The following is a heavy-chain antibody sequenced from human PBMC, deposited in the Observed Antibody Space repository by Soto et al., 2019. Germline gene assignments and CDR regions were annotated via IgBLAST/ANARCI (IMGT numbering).Heavy chain of an antibody. CDR3: ARVGLRGDFDI. J-gene: IGHJ3*02. Sequence: GESLKISCAASGFTFSSYGMHWVRQAPGKGLEWVAVIWYDGSNKYYADSVKGRFTISRDNSKNTLYLQMNSLRAEDTAVYYCARVGLRGDFDIWGQGTMVTVSS. CDR1: GFTFSSYG. CDR2: IWYDGSNK. D-gene: IGHD5-12*01. V-gene: IGHV3-33*01.